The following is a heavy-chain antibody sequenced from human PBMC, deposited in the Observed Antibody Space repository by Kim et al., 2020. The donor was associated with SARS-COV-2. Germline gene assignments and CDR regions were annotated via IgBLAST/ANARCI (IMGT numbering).Heavy chain of an antibody. CDR3: ARHVYDASGYYFDY. D-gene: IGHD3-22*01. Sequence: PSLPSRVTISVDTSKNQFSLKLSSVTAADTAVYYCARHVYDASGYYFDYWGQGTLVTVSS. J-gene: IGHJ4*02. V-gene: IGHV4-39*01.